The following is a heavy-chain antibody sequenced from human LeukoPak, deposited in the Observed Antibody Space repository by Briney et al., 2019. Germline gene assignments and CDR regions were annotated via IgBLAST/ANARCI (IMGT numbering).Heavy chain of an antibody. CDR2: ISTDSGDA. CDR1: GYHFTGYH. V-gene: IGHV1-2*02. J-gene: IGHJ5*02. D-gene: IGHD5/OR15-5a*01. CDR3: AGLGSTVKGRIDP. Sequence: GASVKVSCKASGYHFTGYHVHWVRQAPGQGLEWMGRISTDSGDADIAQKFQGRVTMTRDTSISTAYMELSRLTSDDSAVYYCAGLGSTVKGRIDPWGQGNSVTVYS.